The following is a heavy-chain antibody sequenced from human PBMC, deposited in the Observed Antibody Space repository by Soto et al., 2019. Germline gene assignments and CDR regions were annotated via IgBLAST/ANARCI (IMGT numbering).Heavy chain of an antibody. CDR2: IYSGGTT. CDR1: ALTASKNY. CDR3: ARGGSGSDWDYYGMDV. Sequence: EVQLVESGGGLVRPGGSLRLSCAGSALTASKNYRSWVRQPPGKGLEWVSVIYSGGTTYYADSVKDRFSISRDNSKSTLYLQMDNLRAGDTAVYYCARGGSGSDWDYYGMDVWGQGTTVTVSS. V-gene: IGHV3-66*01. J-gene: IGHJ6*02. D-gene: IGHD3-10*01.